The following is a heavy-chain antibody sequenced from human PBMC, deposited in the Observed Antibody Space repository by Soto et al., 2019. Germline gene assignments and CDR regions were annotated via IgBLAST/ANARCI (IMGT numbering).Heavy chain of an antibody. CDR3: GHSSGQQLGFDY. Sequence: QITLKESGTPLVKPTQTLTLTCTFSGFSLSTRGVGVGWIRQPPGKALEWLALIYWDDDNHYSPSLKSRLTVTNDNSKNPVVLTMANIVPVDTATDYCGHSSGQQLGFDYLGQGTLVTGSS. J-gene: IGHJ4*02. D-gene: IGHD6-13*01. V-gene: IGHV2-5*02. CDR1: GFSLSTRGVG. CDR2: IYWDDDN.